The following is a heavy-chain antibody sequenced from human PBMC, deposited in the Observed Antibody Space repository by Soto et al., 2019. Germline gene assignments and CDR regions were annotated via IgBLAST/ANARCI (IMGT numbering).Heavy chain of an antibody. Sequence: SETLSLTCTVSGGSISSGGYYWSWIRQHPGKGLEWIGYIYYSGSTYYNPSLKSRVTISVDTSKNQFSLKLSSVTAADTAVYYCARIDYGDPRPLDYWGQGTLVTVSS. CDR3: ARIDYGDPRPLDY. D-gene: IGHD4-17*01. J-gene: IGHJ4*02. CDR1: GGSISSGGYY. V-gene: IGHV4-31*03. CDR2: IYYSGST.